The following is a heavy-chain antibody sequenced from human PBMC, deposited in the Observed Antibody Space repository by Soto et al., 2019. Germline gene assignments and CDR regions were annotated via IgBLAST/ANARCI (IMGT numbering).Heavy chain of an antibody. CDR3: ARELDCSCGSCYYSYGMDF. CDR2: ISAYNGNT. V-gene: IGHV1-18*04. D-gene: IGHD2-15*01. J-gene: IGHJ6*02. Sequence: ASVKVSCKASGYTFTSYGISWVRQAPGQGLEWMGWISAYNGNTNYAQKLQGRVTMTTDTSTSTAYMELRSLRSDDTAVYYCARELDCSCGSCYYSYGMDFWGQGTTVTVSS. CDR1: GYTFTSYG.